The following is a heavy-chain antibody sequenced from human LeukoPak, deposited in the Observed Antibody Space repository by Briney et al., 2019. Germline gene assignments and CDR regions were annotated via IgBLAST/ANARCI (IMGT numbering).Heavy chain of an antibody. D-gene: IGHD3-22*01. J-gene: IGHJ4*02. Sequence: ASVKVSCKASGYTFTSYGISWVRQAPGQGLEWMGGIIPIFGTANYAQKFQGRVTITADESTSTAYMELSSLRSEDTAVYYCARLTRGYYDSSGYYSGTKLQDYWGQGTLVTVSS. V-gene: IGHV1-69*13. CDR1: GYTFTSYG. CDR3: ARLTRGYYDSSGYYSGTKLQDY. CDR2: IIPIFGTA.